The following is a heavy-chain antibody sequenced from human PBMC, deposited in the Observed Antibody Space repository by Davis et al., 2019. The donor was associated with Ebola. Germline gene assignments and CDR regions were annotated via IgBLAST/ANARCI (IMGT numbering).Heavy chain of an antibody. V-gene: IGHV1-3*01. CDR3: AREPIAVAGYYFDY. CDR2: VHGGNGNT. D-gene: IGHD6-19*01. J-gene: IGHJ4*02. Sequence: ASVKVSCKASGFTLTKYAIHWVRQAPGQRLEWMGWVHGGNGNTKYSQRFQGRVTITTDTSASTVYLDLTSLRSEDTAVYYCAREPIAVAGYYFDYWGQGTLVTVSS. CDR1: GFTLTKYA.